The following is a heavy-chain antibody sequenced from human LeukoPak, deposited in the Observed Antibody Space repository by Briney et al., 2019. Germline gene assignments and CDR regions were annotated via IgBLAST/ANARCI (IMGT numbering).Heavy chain of an antibody. CDR3: ARVAVYYDILTGYDY. V-gene: IGHV1-46*01. CDR2: INPSGGST. CDR1: GYTFTSYY. Sequence: ASVKVSCKASGYTFTSYYMHWVRQAPGQGREWMGIINPSGGSTSYAQKFQGRVTMTRDTSTSTVYMELSSLRSEDTAVYYCARVAVYYDILTGYDYWGQGTLVTVSS. D-gene: IGHD3-9*01. J-gene: IGHJ4*02.